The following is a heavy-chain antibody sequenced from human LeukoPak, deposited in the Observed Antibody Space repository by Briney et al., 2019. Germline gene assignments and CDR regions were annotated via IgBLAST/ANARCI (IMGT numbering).Heavy chain of an antibody. D-gene: IGHD5-18*01. CDR2: INPNSGGT. J-gene: IGHJ3*02. Sequence: ASVKVSCKASGYTFTGYYMHWVRQAPGQGLEWMGWINPNSGGTNYAQKFQGRVTMTRDTSISTAYMELSRLRSDDTAVYYCARQAMVTRDAFDIWGQGTMVTVSS. V-gene: IGHV1-2*02. CDR3: ARQAMVTRDAFDI. CDR1: GYTFTGYY.